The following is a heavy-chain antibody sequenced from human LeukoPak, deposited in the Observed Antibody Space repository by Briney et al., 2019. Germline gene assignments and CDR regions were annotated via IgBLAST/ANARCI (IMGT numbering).Heavy chain of an antibody. CDR1: GFTFSSYA. CDR3: ARAVAHNPHYFDY. CDR2: ISGSGGST. V-gene: IGHV3-23*01. Sequence: PGGSLRLSCAASGFTFSSYAMSWVRQAPGKGLEWVSAISGSGGSTYYADSVKGRFTISRDNSKNTLYLQMNSLRAEDTAVYYCARAVAHNPHYFDYWGQGTLVTVSS. J-gene: IGHJ4*02. D-gene: IGHD6-19*01.